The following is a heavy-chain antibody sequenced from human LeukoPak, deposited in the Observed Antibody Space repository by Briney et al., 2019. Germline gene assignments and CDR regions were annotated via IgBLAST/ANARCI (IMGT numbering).Heavy chain of an antibody. CDR3: AELGITMIGGV. D-gene: IGHD3-10*02. CDR1: GFTFSNYA. CDR2: IKQDGSEK. V-gene: IGHV3-7*01. Sequence: GGSLRLYCAASGFTFSNYAMSWVRQAPGKGLEWVANIKQDGSEKYYVDSVKGRFTISRDNAKNSLYLQMNSLRAEDTAVYYCAELGITMIGGVWGKGTTVTISS. J-gene: IGHJ6*04.